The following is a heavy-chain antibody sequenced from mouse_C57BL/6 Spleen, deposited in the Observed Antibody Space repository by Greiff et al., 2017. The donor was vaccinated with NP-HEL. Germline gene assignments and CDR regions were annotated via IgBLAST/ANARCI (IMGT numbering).Heavy chain of an antibody. Sequence: QVQLQQSGAELARPGASVKLSCKASGYTFTSYGISWVKQRTGQGLEWIGEIYPRSGNTYYNEKFKGKATLTADKSSSTAYMELRSLTSEDSAVYFCARRGYGSSYSWYFDGWGTGTTVTVSS. J-gene: IGHJ1*03. CDR3: ARRGYGSSYSWYFDG. D-gene: IGHD1-1*01. V-gene: IGHV1-81*01. CDR1: GYTFTSYG. CDR2: IYPRSGNT.